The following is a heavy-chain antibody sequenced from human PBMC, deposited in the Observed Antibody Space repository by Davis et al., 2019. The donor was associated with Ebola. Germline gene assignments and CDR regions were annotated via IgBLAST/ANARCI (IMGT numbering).Heavy chain of an antibody. CDR3: ARRSGSFDY. J-gene: IGHJ4*02. V-gene: IGHV3-30-3*01. Sequence: PGGSLRLSCAASGFPFNLYLMHWVRQAPGKGPEWVAFVSYAGDTTYYADSVTGRFTISRDDAKNTLYLQMNSLRPEDTAVYYCARRSGSFDYWGQGTLVTVSS. CDR1: GFPFNLYL. D-gene: IGHD1-26*01. CDR2: VSYAGDTT.